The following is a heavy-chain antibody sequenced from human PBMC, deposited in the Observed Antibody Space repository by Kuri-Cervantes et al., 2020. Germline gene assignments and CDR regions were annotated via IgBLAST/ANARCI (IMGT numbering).Heavy chain of an antibody. CDR3: AKGVGVDNGYDFLFDS. CDR1: GLTFSSYW. D-gene: IGHD5-12*01. J-gene: IGHJ4*02. CDR2: IKQDGSEK. Sequence: GESLKISCVVSGLTFSSYWMTWVRQAPGKGLEWVANIKQDGSEKFYVDSVKGRFTISRDNPKNSLYLQMNSLRAEDTAVYYCAKGVGVDNGYDFLFDSWGQGTLVTVSS. V-gene: IGHV3-7*01.